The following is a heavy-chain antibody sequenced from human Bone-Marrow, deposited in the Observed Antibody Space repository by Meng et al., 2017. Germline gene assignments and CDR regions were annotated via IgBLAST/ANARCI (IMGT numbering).Heavy chain of an antibody. CDR3: ARESRDIAVAGIY. Sequence: QVQLGHAGAEVRKPGSSGKVSCKASRGTVSSYAISWVRQAPGQGLEWMGGIIPIFGTANYAQKFQGRVTITADESTSTAYMELSSLRSEDTAVYYCARESRDIAVAGIYWGQGTLVTVSS. V-gene: IGHV1-69*01. CDR1: RGTVSSYA. CDR2: IIPIFGTA. D-gene: IGHD6-19*01. J-gene: IGHJ4*02.